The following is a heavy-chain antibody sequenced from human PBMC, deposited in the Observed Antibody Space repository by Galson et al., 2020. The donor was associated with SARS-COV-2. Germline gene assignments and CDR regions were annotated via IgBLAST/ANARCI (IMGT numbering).Heavy chain of an antibody. V-gene: IGHV1-2*02. CDR1: GYTFTGYY. D-gene: IGHD6-13*01. CDR3: ARAPGASSSLYYYYGMDV. J-gene: IGHJ6*02. CDR2: INPNSGGT. Sequence: ASVKVSCKASGYTFTGYYMHWVRQAPGQGLEWMGWINPNSGGTNYAQKFQGRVTMTRDTSISTAYMELSRLRSDDTAVYYCARAPGASSSLYYYYGMDVWGQGTTVTVSS.